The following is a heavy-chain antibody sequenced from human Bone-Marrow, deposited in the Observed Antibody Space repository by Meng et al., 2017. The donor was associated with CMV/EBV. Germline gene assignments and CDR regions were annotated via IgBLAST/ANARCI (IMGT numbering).Heavy chain of an antibody. CDR1: GFTFSNAW. V-gene: IGHV3-15*01. Sequence: SCAASGFTFSNAWMSWVRQAPGKGLEWVGRIKSKTDGGTTDYAAPVKGRFTISRDDSKNTLYLQMNSLKTEDTAVYYCTTGVCSSTSCYTYYYGMDVWGQGTTVTVSS. CDR3: TTGVCSSTSCYTYYYGMDV. CDR2: IKSKTDGGTT. J-gene: IGHJ6*01. D-gene: IGHD2-2*02.